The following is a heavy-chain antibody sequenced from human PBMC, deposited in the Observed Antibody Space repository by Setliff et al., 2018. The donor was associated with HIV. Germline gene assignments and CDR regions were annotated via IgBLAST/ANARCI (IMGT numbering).Heavy chain of an antibody. Sequence: SETLSLTCTFSGGSTNSHSWTWIRQPPGKALEWIGYISHTGSTNYTPSLKGRVAISIDTSKNQFSLNLSSVNAADTAVYYCARQPHDFDSSGYYGDAFDIWGQGTMVTVSS. J-gene: IGHJ3*02. D-gene: IGHD3-22*01. CDR3: ARQPHDFDSSGYYGDAFDI. CDR2: ISHTGST. V-gene: IGHV4-59*11. CDR1: GGSTNSHS.